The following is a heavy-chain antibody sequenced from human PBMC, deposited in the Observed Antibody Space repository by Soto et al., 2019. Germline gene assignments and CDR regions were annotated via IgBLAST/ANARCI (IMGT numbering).Heavy chain of an antibody. CDR3: ARSYGDYELDFDY. V-gene: IGHV4-59*01. J-gene: IGHJ4*02. CDR1: GGSISSYY. CDR2: IYYSGST. Sequence: SETLSLTCTVSGGSISSYYWSWIRQPPGKGLEWIGYIYYSGSTNYNPSLKSRVTISVDTSKNQFSLKLSSVTAADTAVYYCARSYGDYELDFDYWGQGTLVTVSS. D-gene: IGHD4-17*01.